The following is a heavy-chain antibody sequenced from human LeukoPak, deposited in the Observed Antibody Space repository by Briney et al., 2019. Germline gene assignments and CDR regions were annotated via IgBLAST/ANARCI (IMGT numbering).Heavy chain of an antibody. D-gene: IGHD3-9*01. CDR3: ARGHYDVLAASYKWTPDY. CDR2: IASGGDYI. CDR1: GFTFNTFN. J-gene: IGHJ4*02. V-gene: IGHV3-21*01. Sequence: PGGSLRLSCAASGFTFNTFNMNWVRQAPGKGLEWVSSIASGGDYIYYADSVKGRFTTSRDNAKNSLSLQLNSLRVEDTAVYYCARGHYDVLAASYKWTPDYWGQGTLVTVSS.